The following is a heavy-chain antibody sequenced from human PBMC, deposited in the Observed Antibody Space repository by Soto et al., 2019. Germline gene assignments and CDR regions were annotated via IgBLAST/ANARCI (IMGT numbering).Heavy chain of an antibody. Sequence: EVQLVECGGDLVQPGGSLRLSCAASGFSFSTYWMTWVRQAPGKGLEWVATIRQDGIEKHCVDSVKGRFTISRDNAANSVFLQMDSLGAEDSAIYYCVRGCRRPQCPYYFDSWGRGILVTVSS. CDR3: VRGCRRPQCPYYFDS. CDR2: IRQDGIEK. D-gene: IGHD6-6*01. J-gene: IGHJ4*02. V-gene: IGHV3-7*01. CDR1: GFSFSTYW.